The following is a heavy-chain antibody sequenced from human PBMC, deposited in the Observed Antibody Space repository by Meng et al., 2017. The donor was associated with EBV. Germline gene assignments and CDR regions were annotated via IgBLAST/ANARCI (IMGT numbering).Heavy chain of an antibody. D-gene: IGHD3-10*01. Sequence: QFQLVQSAAEVKKPGSSVKVSCKTSGGPFRYYAISWVRQAPGQGLEWLGGFLPRLGAPNYAQKFHGRVKITADESTSTHYMDLSSLRSEDTAIYYCASESGRGYTPDYWGQGTLVTVSS. CDR3: ASESGRGYTPDY. CDR1: GGPFRYYA. CDR2: FLPRLGAP. V-gene: IGHV1-69*01. J-gene: IGHJ4*02.